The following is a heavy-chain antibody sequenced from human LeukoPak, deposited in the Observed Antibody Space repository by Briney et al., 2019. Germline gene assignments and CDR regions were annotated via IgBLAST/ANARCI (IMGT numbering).Heavy chain of an antibody. CDR3: ARSMSSGWYVWFDP. CDR1: GGSFSGYY. Sequence: SETLSLTCAVYGGSFSGYYWSWIRQPPGKGREWIGEINHSGSTNYHPSLKSRVTISVDTSKNHFSLKLSSVTAADTAVYYCARSMSSGWYVWFDPWGQGTLVTVSS. CDR2: INHSGST. D-gene: IGHD6-19*01. V-gene: IGHV4-34*01. J-gene: IGHJ5*02.